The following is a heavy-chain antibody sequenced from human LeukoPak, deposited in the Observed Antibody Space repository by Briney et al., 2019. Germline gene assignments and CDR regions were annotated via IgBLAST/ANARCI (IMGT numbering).Heavy chain of an antibody. CDR1: GYTFTSYG. D-gene: IGHD2-2*01. Sequence: ASVKVSCKASGYTFTSYGISWVRQAPGQGLEWMGWISAYNSNTNYAQKLQGRVTMTTDTSTSTAYMELRSLRSDDTAVYYCARDSNIVVVPAANDYWGQGTLVTVSS. V-gene: IGHV1-18*01. CDR3: ARDSNIVVVPAANDY. CDR2: ISAYNSNT. J-gene: IGHJ4*02.